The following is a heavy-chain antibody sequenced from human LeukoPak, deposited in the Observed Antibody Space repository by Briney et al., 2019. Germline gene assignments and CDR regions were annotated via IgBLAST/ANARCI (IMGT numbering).Heavy chain of an antibody. J-gene: IGHJ4*02. CDR3: ARSEWYYYDSSRRPYYFDY. CDR1: GGSISSSSYY. D-gene: IGHD3-22*01. V-gene: IGHV4-39*01. Sequence: SETLSLTCTVSGGSISSSSYYWGWIRQPPGKGLEWIGSIYYSGSTYYNPSLKSRVTISVDTSKNQFSLKLSSVTAADTAVYYCARSEWYYYDSSRRPYYFDYWGQGTLVTVSS. CDR2: IYYSGST.